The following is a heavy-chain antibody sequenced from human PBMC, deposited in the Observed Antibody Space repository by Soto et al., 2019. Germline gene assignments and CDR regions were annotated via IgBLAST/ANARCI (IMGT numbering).Heavy chain of an antibody. Sequence: QVQLVESGGGVVQPGRSLRLSCAASGFTFSSYAMHWVRQAPGKGLEWVAVISYDGSNKYYADSVKGRFTISRDNSKNTLYLQMNSLRAEDTAVYYCAREGSRGFLDYWGQGTLVTVSS. D-gene: IGHD3-10*01. V-gene: IGHV3-30-3*01. J-gene: IGHJ4*02. CDR1: GFTFSSYA. CDR2: ISYDGSNK. CDR3: AREGSRGFLDY.